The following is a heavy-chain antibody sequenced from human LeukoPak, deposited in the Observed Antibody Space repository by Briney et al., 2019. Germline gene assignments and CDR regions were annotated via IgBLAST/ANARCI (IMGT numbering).Heavy chain of an antibody. V-gene: IGHV4-34*01. CDR2: INHSGST. Sequence: SETLSLTCAVYGGSFSGYYWSWIRQPPGKGLEWIGEINHSGSTNYNPSLKSRVTISVDTSKNQFSLKLSSVTAADTAVYYCARDSMYWDGDYGRYWYFDLWGRGTLVTVSS. CDR3: ARDSMYWDGDYGRYWYFDL. J-gene: IGHJ2*01. CDR1: GGSFSGYY. D-gene: IGHD4-17*01.